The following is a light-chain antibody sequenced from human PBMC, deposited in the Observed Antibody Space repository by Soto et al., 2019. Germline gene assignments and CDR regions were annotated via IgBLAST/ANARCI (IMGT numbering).Light chain of an antibody. CDR1: QSISSW. Sequence: DIQMTQSPSTLSASVGDRVTITCRASQSISSWLAWYQQKPGKAPKLLIYKASSLESGIPSRFSGSGTGTEFTLTISSLQPDDFAAYCCQQYNSLWTFGQGTKVEIK. J-gene: IGKJ1*01. CDR3: QQYNSLWT. CDR2: KAS. V-gene: IGKV1-5*03.